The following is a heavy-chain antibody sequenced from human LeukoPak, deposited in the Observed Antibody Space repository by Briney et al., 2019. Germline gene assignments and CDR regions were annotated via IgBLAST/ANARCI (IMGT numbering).Heavy chain of an antibody. J-gene: IGHJ6*02. CDR1: GYTFIGYY. CDR3: ARGSSYYYYYGMDV. Sequence: GASVKVSCKASGYTFIGYYMHWVRQAPGQGLEWMGWISAYNGNTNYAQKLQGRVTMTTDTSTSTAYMELRSLRSDDTAVYYCARGSSYYYYYGMDVWGQETTVTVSS. V-gene: IGHV1-18*04. CDR2: ISAYNGNT. D-gene: IGHD6-6*01.